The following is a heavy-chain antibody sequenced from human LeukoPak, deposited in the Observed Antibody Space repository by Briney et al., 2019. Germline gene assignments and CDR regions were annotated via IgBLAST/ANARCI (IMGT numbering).Heavy chain of an antibody. V-gene: IGHV3-33*01. CDR2: IWYDASDK. CDR3: ARALSADSGCYYFDS. D-gene: IGHD6-19*01. J-gene: IGHJ4*02. CDR1: GFTFSYYS. Sequence: GGSLRLSCAGSGFTFSYYSLHWVRQAPGKGLEWVAVIWYDASDKYYADSVKGRFTISRDNSKNTLFLQMSSLRAEDTAVYYCARALSADSGCYYFDSWGQGTLVTVSS.